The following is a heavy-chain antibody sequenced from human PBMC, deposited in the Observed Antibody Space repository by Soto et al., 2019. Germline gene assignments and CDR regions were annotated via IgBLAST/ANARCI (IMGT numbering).Heavy chain of an antibody. Sequence: QVQLQESGPGLVKPSETLSLSCTVSGGSITPYYWSWIWQPPGKGLEWIGYIYFAGTTTYNPSLKSRVTISVDTSENQFSLKLTSVTAADTAVYYCARLGGYFQALDSWGQGTLVTVSS. CDR3: ARLGGYFQALDS. D-gene: IGHD3-22*01. J-gene: IGHJ4*02. CDR1: GGSITPYY. CDR2: IYFAGTT. V-gene: IGHV4-59*08.